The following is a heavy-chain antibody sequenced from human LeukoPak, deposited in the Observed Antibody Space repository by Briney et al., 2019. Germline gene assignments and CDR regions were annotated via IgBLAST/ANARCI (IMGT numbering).Heavy chain of an antibody. J-gene: IGHJ6*02. V-gene: IGHV3-30*18. D-gene: IGHD2-15*01. CDR2: ISYDGSNK. CDR3: AKWAVVAATPPWNYGMDV. Sequence: QPGRSLRLSCAASGFTFSSYGMHWVRRAPGKGLEWVAVISYDGSNKYYADSVKGRFTISRDNSKNTLYLQMNSLRAEDTAVYYCAKWAVVAATPPWNYGMDVWGQGTTVTVSS. CDR1: GFTFSSYG.